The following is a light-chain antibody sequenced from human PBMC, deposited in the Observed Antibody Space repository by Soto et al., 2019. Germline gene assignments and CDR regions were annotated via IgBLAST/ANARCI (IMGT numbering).Light chain of an antibody. CDR2: GAS. V-gene: IGKV3-20*01. CDR1: QAISGNY. Sequence: SVLAQSPGTLSLSPGEGASLSCRASQAISGNYLAWYQHKPGQAPRLLMYGASSRATGIPDRFSGSGSGTDFTLTISRLEPEDFAVYYCQQYGSSPPITFGQGTRLEIK. J-gene: IGKJ5*01. CDR3: QQYGSSPPIT.